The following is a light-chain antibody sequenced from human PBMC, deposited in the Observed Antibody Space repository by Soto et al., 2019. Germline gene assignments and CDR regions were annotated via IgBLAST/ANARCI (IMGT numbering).Light chain of an antibody. CDR2: AAS. J-gene: IGKJ4*01. CDR3: QHLNGYPLT. V-gene: IGKV1-9*01. CDR1: QAISNF. Sequence: DIPLTQSPSFLSASVGDRVTITCRASQAISNFLAWYRQEPGKGPKLLIYAASTLQRGVPSRFSGSGSGTEFTLTISSLQPEDFAAYYCQHLNGYPLTFGGGTKVEI.